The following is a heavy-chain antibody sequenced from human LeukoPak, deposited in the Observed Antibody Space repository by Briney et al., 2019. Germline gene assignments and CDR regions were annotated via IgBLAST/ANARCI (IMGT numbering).Heavy chain of an antibody. CDR1: GALISSYY. J-gene: IGHJ4*02. Sequence: PSETLSLTCNVSGALISSYYWSWIRQPPGKGLEWIGYISYSGGTNYNPSLKSRVTISVDMSKNHFSLRLSSVTAADTAVYYCAKQYRGTGIAAGLDYWGQGTLVTVSS. CDR2: ISYSGGT. D-gene: IGHD6-13*01. CDR3: AKQYRGTGIAAGLDY. V-gene: IGHV4-59*08.